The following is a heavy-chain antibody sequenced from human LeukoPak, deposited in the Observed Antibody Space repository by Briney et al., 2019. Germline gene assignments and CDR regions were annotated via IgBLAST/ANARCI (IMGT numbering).Heavy chain of an antibody. CDR3: ARDKGRGRPTPGDYYGMDV. D-gene: IGHD4-17*01. CDR1: GFTFSSYA. J-gene: IGHJ6*02. CDR2: ISYEGSNK. V-gene: IGHV3-30-3*01. Sequence: GGSLRLSCAASGFTFSSYALHWVRQAPGKGLEWVALISYEGSNKHYADSVKGRFTTSRDNSKNTLYLEMNSLRAEDTAVYYCARDKGRGRPTPGDYYGMDVWGQGTTVTVSS.